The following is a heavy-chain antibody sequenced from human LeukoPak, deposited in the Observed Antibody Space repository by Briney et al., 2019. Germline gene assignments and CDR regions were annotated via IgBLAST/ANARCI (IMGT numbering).Heavy chain of an antibody. CDR3: ARHPTWKGLWFEGPTYFDY. Sequence: GESLKISCKGSGYTFSNYWIGWVRQMPGKGLEWMGIIYPGDSDTRYSPSFQGQDTISADTSISTAYLQWSSLQASDTAMYFCARHPTWKGLWFEGPTYFDYWGRGTLVTVSS. J-gene: IGHJ4*02. V-gene: IGHV5-51*01. CDR1: GYTFSNYW. CDR2: IYPGDSDT. D-gene: IGHD3-10*01.